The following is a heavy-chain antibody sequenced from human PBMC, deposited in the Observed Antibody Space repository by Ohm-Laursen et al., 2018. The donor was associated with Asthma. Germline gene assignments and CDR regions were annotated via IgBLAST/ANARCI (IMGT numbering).Heavy chain of an antibody. Sequence: TQTLTLTCTFSGFSLSTSGMCVSWIRQPPGKALEWLALIDWDDDKYYSTSLKTRLTISKDTSKNQVVLTMTNMDPVDTATYYCARSRDYYSSSPGFDYWGQGTLVTVSS. V-gene: IGHV2-70*01. CDR1: GFSLSTSGMC. CDR3: ARSRDYYSSSPGFDY. J-gene: IGHJ4*02. D-gene: IGHD6-13*01. CDR2: IDWDDDK.